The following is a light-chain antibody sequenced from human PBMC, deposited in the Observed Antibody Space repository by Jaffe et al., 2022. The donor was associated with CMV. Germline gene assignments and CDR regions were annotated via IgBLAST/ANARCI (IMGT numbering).Light chain of an antibody. J-gene: IGKJ3*01. Sequence: EIVLTQSPGTLSLSPGERATLSCRASQSISSNYLAWYQQKPGQAPRLLIFAASTRAPGIPDRFSGSGSGTDFTLTVSRLEPEDFAVYYCQQSGFTFGPGTKVEI. CDR3: QQSGFT. CDR1: QSISSNY. V-gene: IGKV3-20*01. CDR2: AAS.